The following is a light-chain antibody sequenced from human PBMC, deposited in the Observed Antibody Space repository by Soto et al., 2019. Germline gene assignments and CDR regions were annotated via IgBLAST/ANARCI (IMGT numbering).Light chain of an antibody. Sequence: DIQLTQSPSFLSASVGDRVTITCRASQDINNFLAWYQQKPGKAPKLLIYAASTFQSGVPSRFSGSGSGTEFTLTISSLQPEDFATYYCQQLNSYPLTCGPGTKADIK. V-gene: IGKV1-9*01. J-gene: IGKJ3*01. CDR2: AAS. CDR1: QDINNF. CDR3: QQLNSYPLT.